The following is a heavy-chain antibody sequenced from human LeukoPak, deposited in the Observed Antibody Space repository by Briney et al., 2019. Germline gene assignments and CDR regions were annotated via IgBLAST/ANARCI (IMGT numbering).Heavy chain of an antibody. V-gene: IGHV4-34*01. J-gene: IGHJ4*02. CDR3: ARGRRGYSYGKYYFDY. D-gene: IGHD5-18*01. CDR2: INHSGST. Sequence: SETLSLTCAVYGGSFSGYYWSWIRQPSGKGLEWIGEINHSGSTNYNPSLKSRVTISVDTSKNQFSLKLSSVTAADTAVYYCARGRRGYSYGKYYFDYWGQGTLVTVSS. CDR1: GGSFSGYY.